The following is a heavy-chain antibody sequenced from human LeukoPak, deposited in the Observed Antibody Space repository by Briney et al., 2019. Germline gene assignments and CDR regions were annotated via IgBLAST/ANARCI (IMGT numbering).Heavy chain of an antibody. CDR1: GGSFSGYY. CDR2: INHSGST. J-gene: IGHJ6*03. V-gene: IGHV4-34*01. Sequence: SETLSLTCAVYGGSFSGYYWSWIRQPPGKGLEWIGEINHSGSTNYNPSLKSQVTLSVDTSKNQFSLKLSSVTAADTAVYYCARVKRGYCSSTSCPDSRWNYYYYYYMDVWGKGTTVTVSS. CDR3: ARVKRGYCSSTSCPDSRWNYYYYYYMDV. D-gene: IGHD2-2*01.